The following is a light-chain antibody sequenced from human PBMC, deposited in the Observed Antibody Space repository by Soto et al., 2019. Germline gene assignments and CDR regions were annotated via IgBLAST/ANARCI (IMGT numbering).Light chain of an antibody. V-gene: IGKV1-5*01. CDR2: DAS. CDR1: QSISSW. Sequence: DIQMTQSPSALSASVGDRATITCRASQSISSWLAWYQQKPGKAPKLLIYDASTLRSGVPSRYSGSGSGTEVTLTISNLQPDDFATSYCQQYESHSPWTFGQGTKVEIK. J-gene: IGKJ1*01. CDR3: QQYESHSPWT.